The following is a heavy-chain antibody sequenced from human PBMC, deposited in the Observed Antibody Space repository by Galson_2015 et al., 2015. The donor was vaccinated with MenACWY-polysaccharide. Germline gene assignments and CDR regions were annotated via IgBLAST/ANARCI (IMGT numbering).Heavy chain of an antibody. D-gene: IGHD2-15*01. CDR2: IQYDGSKI. CDR1: GSRFSNSG. V-gene: IGHV3-33*01. Sequence: SCAASGSRFSNSGMHWVRQAPGKGLEWVAVIQYDGSKIVYADSVKGRFTISRDNSKNTVFLEMNTLGAGDTAVYYCAREGSRIVFHAFDTWGQGTMVTVSS. J-gene: IGHJ3*02. CDR3: AREGSRIVFHAFDT.